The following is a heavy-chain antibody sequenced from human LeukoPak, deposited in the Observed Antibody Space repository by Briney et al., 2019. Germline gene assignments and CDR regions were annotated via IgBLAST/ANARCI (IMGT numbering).Heavy chain of an antibody. Sequence: GGSLRLSCAASGFTFSSYGMHWVRQAPGKGLEWVAFIRYDGSNKYYADSVKGRFTISRDNAKNSLYLQMNSLRAEDTAVYYCARALWNPDPSMGYWGQGTLVTVSS. CDR2: IRYDGSNK. V-gene: IGHV3-30*02. CDR3: ARALWNPDPSMGY. J-gene: IGHJ4*02. CDR1: GFTFSSYG. D-gene: IGHD1-1*01.